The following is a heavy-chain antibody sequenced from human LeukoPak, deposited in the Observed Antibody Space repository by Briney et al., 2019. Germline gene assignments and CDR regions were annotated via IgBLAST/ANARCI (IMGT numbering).Heavy chain of an antibody. CDR2: IYYSGST. J-gene: IGHJ5*02. CDR3: ARDQRAAGYCSGYDYWFDP. V-gene: IGHV4-39*07. CDR1: GGSISSSSYY. D-gene: IGHD5-12*01. Sequence: KSSETLFLTCTVSGGSISSSSYYWGWIRQPPGKGLEWIGSIYYSGSTYYNPSLKSRVTISVDTSKNQFSLKLSSVTAADTAVYYCARDQRAAGYCSGYDYWFDPWGQGTLVTVSS.